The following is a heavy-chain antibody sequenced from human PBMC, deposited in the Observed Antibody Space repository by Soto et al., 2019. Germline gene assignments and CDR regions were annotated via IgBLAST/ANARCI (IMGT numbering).Heavy chain of an antibody. V-gene: IGHV1-18*04. D-gene: IGHD1-26*01. CDR2: INPYNGNT. CDR1: GYSFSSYG. J-gene: IGHJ4*01. CDR3: ARDPGAATFDY. Sequence: ASVKVSCKASGYSFSSYGVSWVRQAPGQGLEWIGWINPYNGNTLNAQNLQGRVTLTTDTSTSTAYMELRSLISDDTAIYYCARDPGAATFDYWGQGTLVTVSS.